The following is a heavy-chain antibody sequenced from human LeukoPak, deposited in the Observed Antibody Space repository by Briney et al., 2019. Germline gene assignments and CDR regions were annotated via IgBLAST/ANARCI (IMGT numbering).Heavy chain of an antibody. CDR2: IIPIFGTA. D-gene: IGHD3-3*01. J-gene: IGHJ3*02. CDR1: GGTFSSYA. Sequence: SVKVSCKASGGTFSSYAISWVRQAPGQGLEWMGGIIPIFGTANYAQKFQGRVTITTDESTSTAYMELSSLRSEDTAVYYCARVYYDFWSGYSGAFDIWGQGTMVPVSS. CDR3: ARVYYDFWSGYSGAFDI. V-gene: IGHV1-69*05.